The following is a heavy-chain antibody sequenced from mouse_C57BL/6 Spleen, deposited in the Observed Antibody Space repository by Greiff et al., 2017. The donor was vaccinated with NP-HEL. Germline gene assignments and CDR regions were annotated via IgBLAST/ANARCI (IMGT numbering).Heavy chain of an antibody. D-gene: IGHD2-1*01. CDR3: ARENYGNYEAMDY. CDR2: ISDGGSYT. Sequence: DVQLVESGGGLVKPGGSLKLSCAASGFTFSSYAMSWVRQTPEKRLEWVATISDGGSYTYYPDNVKGRFTISRDNAKNNLYLQMSHLKSEDTAMYYCARENYGNYEAMDYWGQGTSVTVSS. J-gene: IGHJ4*01. CDR1: GFTFSSYA. V-gene: IGHV5-4*01.